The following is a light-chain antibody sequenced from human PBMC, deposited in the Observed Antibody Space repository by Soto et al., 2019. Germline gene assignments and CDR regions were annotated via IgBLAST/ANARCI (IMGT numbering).Light chain of an antibody. CDR1: SSDIGGFNY. Sequence: QSALTQPASVSGSPGQSITISCAGTSSDIGGFNYVSWYQQHPGKAPKIMIYDVTNRPSGVSNRFSGSKSGNTAFLTISGLQADDEADYYCNSYTSSHTLVFGGGTKLTVL. CDR2: DVT. J-gene: IGLJ3*02. V-gene: IGLV2-14*01. CDR3: NSYTSSHTLV.